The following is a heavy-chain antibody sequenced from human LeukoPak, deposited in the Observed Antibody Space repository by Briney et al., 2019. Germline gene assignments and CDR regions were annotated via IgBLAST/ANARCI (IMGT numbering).Heavy chain of an antibody. CDR1: GFTFSSYA. D-gene: IGHD3-16*02. V-gene: IGHV3-23*01. CDR3: AKDPRGYYDYAWGSYRYGWYFDL. J-gene: IGHJ2*01. Sequence: GGSLRLSCAASGFTFSSYAMSWVRQAPGKGLEWVSAISGSGGSTYYADSVKGRFTISRDNSKNTLYLQMNSLRAEDTAVYYCAKDPRGYYDYAWGSYRYGWYFDLWGRGTLVTVSS. CDR2: ISGSGGST.